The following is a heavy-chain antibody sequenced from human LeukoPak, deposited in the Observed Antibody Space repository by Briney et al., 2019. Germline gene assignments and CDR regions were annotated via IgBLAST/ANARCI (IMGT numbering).Heavy chain of an antibody. V-gene: IGHV4-34*01. CDR1: GGSFSGYY. D-gene: IGHD6-13*01. CDR3: ARRGGAAAGFDY. Sequence: SETLSLTCAVYGGSFSGYYWSWIRQPPGKGLEWIGSIYYSGSTYYNPSLKSRVTISGDTSKNQFSLRLTSVTAADTAVYYCARRGGAAAGFDYWGQGTLVTVSS. CDR2: IYYSGST. J-gene: IGHJ4*02.